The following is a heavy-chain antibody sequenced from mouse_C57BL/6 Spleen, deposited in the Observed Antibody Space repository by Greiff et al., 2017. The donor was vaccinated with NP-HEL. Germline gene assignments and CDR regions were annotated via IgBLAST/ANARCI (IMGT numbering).Heavy chain of an antibody. J-gene: IGHJ1*03. D-gene: IGHD1-1*01. CDR1: GYTFTSYW. CDR3: AKSYYYGSSYWYFDV. V-gene: IGHV1-52*01. Sequence: VQLQQPGAELVRPGSSVKLSCKASGYTFTSYWMHWVKQRPIQGLEWIGNIDPSDSETHYNQKFKDKATLTVDKSSSTAYMQLSSLTSEDSAVYYCAKSYYYGSSYWYFDVWGTGTTVTASS. CDR2: IDPSDSET.